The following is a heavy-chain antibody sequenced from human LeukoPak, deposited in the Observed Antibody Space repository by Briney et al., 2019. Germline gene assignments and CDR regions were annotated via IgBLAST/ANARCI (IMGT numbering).Heavy chain of an antibody. Sequence: PGGSLRLSCAASGFTFTSHWMHWVRQAPGKGLVWVSRVNPDGSSITYADSVKGRFTISRDNAKNSLYLQMNSLRAEDTAVYYCARDIGLYGYVPMVLYYYGMDVWGQGTTVTVSS. J-gene: IGHJ6*02. V-gene: IGHV3-74*01. CDR1: GFTFTSHW. CDR2: VNPDGSSI. CDR3: ARDIGLYGYVPMVLYYYGMDV. D-gene: IGHD5-18*01.